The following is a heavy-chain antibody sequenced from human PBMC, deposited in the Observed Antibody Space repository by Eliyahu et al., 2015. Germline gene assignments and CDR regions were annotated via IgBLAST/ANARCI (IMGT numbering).Heavy chain of an antibody. CDR3: APPSYGDLILDY. J-gene: IGHJ4*02. CDR1: GFXFSSYA. CDR2: ISGTGGST. D-gene: IGHD4-17*01. V-gene: IGHV3-23*01. Sequence: EVQLLESGGGLVQPGGSLRLSCXASGFXFSSYAMSWVRQAPGKGLEWVSTISGTGGSTFYADSVKGRFTISRDNSKNTLYLQMTSLRAEDTAVYFCAPPSYGDLILDYWGQGTLVTVSS.